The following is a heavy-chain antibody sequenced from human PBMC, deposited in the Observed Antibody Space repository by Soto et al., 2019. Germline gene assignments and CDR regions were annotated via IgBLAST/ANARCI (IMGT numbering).Heavy chain of an antibody. CDR1: GYSFTSYW. CDR2: IYPGDSDT. Sequence: GESLKISCKGSGYSFTSYWIGWVRQMPGKGLEWMGIIYPGDSDTRYSPSFQGQVTISADKSISTAYLQWSSLKASDTAMYYCSGHIGRAWNYHVGIDVVGQGTTVTVSS. J-gene: IGHJ6*01. CDR3: SGHIGRAWNYHVGIDV. D-gene: IGHD1-1*01. V-gene: IGHV5-51*01.